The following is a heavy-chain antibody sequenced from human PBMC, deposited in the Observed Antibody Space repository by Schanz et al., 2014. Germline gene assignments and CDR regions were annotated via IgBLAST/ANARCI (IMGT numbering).Heavy chain of an antibody. D-gene: IGHD6-13*01. V-gene: IGHV3-66*01. CDR1: GFTVSNNL. Sequence: EVQLVESGGGLVQPGGSLRLSCAASGFTVSNNLMRWVRQAPGKGLEWVSIIYSGGSTFYADSVKGRFTISRDNSKNTLYLQMNSLRAEDTAVYYCARGDGASASSWGQGTLVTVSS. CDR2: IYSGGST. J-gene: IGHJ5*02. CDR3: ARGDGASASS.